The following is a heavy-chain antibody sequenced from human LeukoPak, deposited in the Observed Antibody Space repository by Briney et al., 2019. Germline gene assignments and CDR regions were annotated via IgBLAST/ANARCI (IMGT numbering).Heavy chain of an antibody. D-gene: IGHD6-13*01. Sequence: ASVKVSCKASGFTFTNYHMHWVRQAPGQGLEWVALIRGTGDSPDYAQKLQDRVTVTCDTSTSTTFLELRSLKLDDTAVYYCARAPAGTLDFWGQGTLVTVSS. CDR2: IRGTGDSP. J-gene: IGHJ4*02. V-gene: IGHV1-46*01. CDR3: ARAPAGTLDF. CDR1: GFTFTNYH.